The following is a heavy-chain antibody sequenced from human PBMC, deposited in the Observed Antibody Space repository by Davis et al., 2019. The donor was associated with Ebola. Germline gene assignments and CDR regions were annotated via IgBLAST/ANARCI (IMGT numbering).Heavy chain of an antibody. CDR2: ISYNGDA. Sequence: SETLSLTCTVSGGSIISDNHHWGWIRQTPGKGLEWIGSISYNGDAYYKSSLKSRFTIAVGTSRNQFSMRLTSMAAADAGAYYCAKIIAVARFDIWGQGTLVTVSS. J-gene: IGHJ4*02. CDR3: AKIIAVARFDI. D-gene: IGHD6-19*01. V-gene: IGHV4-39*01. CDR1: GGSIISDNHH.